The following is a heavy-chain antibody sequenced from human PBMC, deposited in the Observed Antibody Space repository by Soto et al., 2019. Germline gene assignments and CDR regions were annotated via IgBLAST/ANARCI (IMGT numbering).Heavy chain of an antibody. V-gene: IGHV1-69*04. CDR2: IIPILGIA. CDR3: ARENLGYSYGYGSRGVD. D-gene: IGHD5-18*01. Sequence: ASVKVSCKASGGTFSSYTISWVRQAPGQGLEWMGRIIPILGIANYAQKFQGRVTITADKSTSTAYMELSSLRSEDTAVYYCARENLGYSYGYGSRGVDWGQGPLVTVSS. CDR1: GGTFSSYT. J-gene: IGHJ4*02.